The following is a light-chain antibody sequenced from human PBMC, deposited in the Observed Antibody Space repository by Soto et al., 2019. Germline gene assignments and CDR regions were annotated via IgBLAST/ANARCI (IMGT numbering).Light chain of an antibody. J-gene: IGKJ1*01. V-gene: IGKV3-15*01. CDR1: EGVGSS. CDR3: QQYGSSRT. Sequence: ETVMTPSPATLSVSPGERVTLSCRASEGVGSSLAWYQQKPGQAPRVLIYGASTTAPGIPARFSGSGSGTEITLTISRLAPEDFAVYYCQQYGSSRTFGQGTKVDI. CDR2: GAS.